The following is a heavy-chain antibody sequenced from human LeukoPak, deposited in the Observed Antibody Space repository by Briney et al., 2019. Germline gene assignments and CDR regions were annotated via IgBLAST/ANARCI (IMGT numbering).Heavy chain of an antibody. J-gene: IGHJ4*02. D-gene: IGHD6-6*01. Sequence: ASVKVSCKVSGYTLTELSMHWVRHAPGKGLEWMGGFDPEDGETIYAQKFQGRVTMTEDTSTDTAYMELSSLRSEDTAVYYCATLRPEYSSSGFDYWGQGTLVTVSS. V-gene: IGHV1-24*01. CDR1: GYTLTELS. CDR3: ATLRPEYSSSGFDY. CDR2: FDPEDGET.